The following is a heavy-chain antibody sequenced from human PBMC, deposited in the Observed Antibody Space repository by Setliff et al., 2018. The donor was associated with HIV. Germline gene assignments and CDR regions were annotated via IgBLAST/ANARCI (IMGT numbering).Heavy chain of an antibody. V-gene: IGHV4-31*02. J-gene: IGHJ6*03. CDR2: NYHGGRT. CDR1: GDSLNSSTYY. Sequence: TLSLTCTVSGDSLNSSTYYWTWIRQHPGKGLEWIGYNYHGGRTNFNPSLKSRLTISLDTSKNQFSLRLNSVTAADTAVYYCARGKGFGAYYFIDVWGEGTTVTVSS. D-gene: IGHD3-10*01. CDR3: ARGKGFGAYYFIDV.